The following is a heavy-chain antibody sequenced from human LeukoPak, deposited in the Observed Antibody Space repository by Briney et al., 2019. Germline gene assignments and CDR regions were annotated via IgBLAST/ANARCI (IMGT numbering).Heavy chain of an antibody. CDR1: GGSFSGYY. V-gene: IGHV4-34*01. CDR3: VSRGVYCYDSSGYYSDY. CDR2: INHSGST. Sequence: SETLSLTCAGYGGSFSGYYWSWIRQPPGKGLEWIGEINHSGSTNYNPSLKSRVTISVDTSKSQCSLQLSSVTAADTAVYYCVSRGVYCYDSSGYYSDYWGQGTLVTVSS. D-gene: IGHD3-22*01. J-gene: IGHJ4*02.